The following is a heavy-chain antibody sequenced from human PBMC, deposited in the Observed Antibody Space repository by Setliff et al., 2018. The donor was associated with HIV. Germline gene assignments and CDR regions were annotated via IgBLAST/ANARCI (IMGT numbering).Heavy chain of an antibody. CDR3: ARGALLAVFDFDH. CDR1: GYTFTTYS. D-gene: IGHD3-10*01. CDR2: INVGNGDT. J-gene: IGHJ4*01. Sequence: GASVKVSCKASGYTFTTYSLHWVRQAPGQSLEWMGWINVGNGDTKYSQELLGRITITRDTSANTAYMELSSLRSDDTAIYFCARGALLAVFDFDHWGHGTLVTVSS. V-gene: IGHV1-3*01.